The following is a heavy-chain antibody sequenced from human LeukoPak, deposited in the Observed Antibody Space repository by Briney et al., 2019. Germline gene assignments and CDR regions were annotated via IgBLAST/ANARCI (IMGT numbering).Heavy chain of an antibody. V-gene: IGHV3-49*04. D-gene: IGHD3-3*01. CDR3: TRVGYDFLYHYYMDV. J-gene: IGHJ6*03. CDR2: IRSKAYGGTT. CDR1: GFTFGDYA. Sequence: GGSLRLSCTASGFTFGDYAMSWGRQAPGKGLEWVGFIRSKAYGGTTEYAASVKGRFTISRDDSKSIAYLQMNSLKTEDTAVYYCTRVGYDFLYHYYMDVWGKGTTVTVSS.